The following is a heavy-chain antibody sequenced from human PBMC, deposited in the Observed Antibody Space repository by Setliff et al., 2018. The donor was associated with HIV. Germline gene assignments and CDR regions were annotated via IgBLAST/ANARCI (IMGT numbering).Heavy chain of an antibody. CDR1: GFTFMNYA. V-gene: IGHV3-23*01. D-gene: IGHD3-9*01. CDR2: ISGSGGDT. CDR3: AKDQTGLIDY. J-gene: IGHJ4*02. Sequence: GGSLRLSCAASGFTFMNYAMSWVRQAPGKGLAWVSTISGSGGDTYYADSVKGRFTISRDNSKNTLYLQMNSLRAEDTAVYYCAKDQTGLIDYWGQGTLVTVSS.